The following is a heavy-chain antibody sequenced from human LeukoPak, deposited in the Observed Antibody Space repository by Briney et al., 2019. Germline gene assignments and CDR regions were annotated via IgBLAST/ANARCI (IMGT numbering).Heavy chain of an antibody. Sequence: GASVKVSCKASGYTFTGYYFHWVRQAPGQGLEWMGWINPNSGGTNYAQKFQGRVTMPRDTSSSTVYMELSRLTSDDTAVYYCARDSTMAGPEGIDYWGQGTLVTVSS. J-gene: IGHJ4*02. D-gene: IGHD5-24*01. V-gene: IGHV1-2*02. CDR1: GYTFTGYY. CDR2: INPNSGGT. CDR3: ARDSTMAGPEGIDY.